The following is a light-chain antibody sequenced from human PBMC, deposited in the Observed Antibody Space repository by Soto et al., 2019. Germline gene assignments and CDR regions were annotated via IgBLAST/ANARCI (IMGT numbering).Light chain of an antibody. CDR2: TGS. V-gene: IGKV1-12*01. J-gene: IGKJ5*01. CDR3: QQAASFPIT. CDR1: QGIKNW. Sequence: DIQMTQSPSYVSASVGGRVTITCRASQGIKNWLAWYQQKPGKAPNLLIYTGSSLQSGVSSRFSGSGSGTDFTLTINSLQPEDFATYYCQQAASFPITFGQGTRLEIK.